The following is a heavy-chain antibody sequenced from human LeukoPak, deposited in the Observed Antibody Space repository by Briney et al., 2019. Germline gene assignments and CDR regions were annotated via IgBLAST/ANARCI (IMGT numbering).Heavy chain of an antibody. Sequence: PSETLSLTCAVSGYSISSGYYWGWIRQPPWKGLEWIGSIYHSGSTYYNPSLKSRVTISVDTSKNQFSLKLSSVTAADTAVYYRARALSYYYGSGSYYHDYWGQGTLVTVSS. CDR1: GYSISSGYY. CDR3: ARALSYYYGSGSYYHDY. D-gene: IGHD3-10*01. CDR2: IYHSGST. V-gene: IGHV4-38-2*01. J-gene: IGHJ4*02.